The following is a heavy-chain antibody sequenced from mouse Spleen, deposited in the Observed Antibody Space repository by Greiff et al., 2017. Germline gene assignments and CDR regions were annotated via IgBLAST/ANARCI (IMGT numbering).Heavy chain of an antibody. CDR1: GFTFSSYA. CDR3: ASGLFAY. Sequence: EVHLVESGGGLVKPGGSLKLSCAASGFTFSSYAMSWVRQTPEKRLEWVATISSGGSYTYYPDSVKGRFTISRDNAKNTLYLQMSSLRSEDTAMYYCASGLFAYWGQGTLVTVSA. J-gene: IGHJ3*01. V-gene: IGHV5-9-3*01. CDR2: ISSGGSYT. D-gene: IGHD6-1*01.